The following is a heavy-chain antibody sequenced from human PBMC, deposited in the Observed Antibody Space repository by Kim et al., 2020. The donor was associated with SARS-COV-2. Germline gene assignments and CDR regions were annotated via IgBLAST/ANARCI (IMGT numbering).Heavy chain of an antibody. J-gene: IGHJ5*02. D-gene: IGHD3-22*01. CDR1: GYTFTSYG. CDR2: ISAYNGNT. V-gene: IGHV1-18*01. Sequence: ASVKVSCKASGYTFTSYGISWVRQAPGQGLEWMGWISAYNGNTNYAQKLQGRVTMTTDTSTSTAYMELRSLRSDDTAVYYCARASTYYYDSSGHRMYNWFGPWGQGTLVTVSS. CDR3: ARASTYYYDSSGHRMYNWFGP.